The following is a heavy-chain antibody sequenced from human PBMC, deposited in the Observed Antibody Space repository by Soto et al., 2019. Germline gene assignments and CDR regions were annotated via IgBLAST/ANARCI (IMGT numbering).Heavy chain of an antibody. D-gene: IGHD2-2*01. V-gene: IGHV4-34*01. J-gene: IGHJ5*02. CDR1: GGSFSGYY. CDR2: INHSGST. CDR3: ARGPYCSSTSCYYRWFDP. Sequence: SETLSLTCAVYGGSFSGYYWSWIRQPPGKGLEWIGEINHSGSTNYNPSLKSRVTISVDTSKNQFSLKLSSVTAADTAVDYCARGPYCSSTSCYYRWFDPWGQGTLVTVSS.